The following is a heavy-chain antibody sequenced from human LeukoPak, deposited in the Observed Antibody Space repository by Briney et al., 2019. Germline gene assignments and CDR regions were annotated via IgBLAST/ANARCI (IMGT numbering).Heavy chain of an antibody. D-gene: IGHD2-8*01. CDR2: IYHSGST. J-gene: IGHJ5*02. Sequence: PSETLSLTCNVSGGSISSSSYYWGWIRQPPGKGLEWIGSIYHSGSTYYNPSLKSRVTISVDTSKNQFSLKLSSVTAADTAVYYCALVYASSWFDPWGQGILVIVSS. V-gene: IGHV4-39*01. CDR1: GGSISSSSYY. CDR3: ALVYASSWFDP.